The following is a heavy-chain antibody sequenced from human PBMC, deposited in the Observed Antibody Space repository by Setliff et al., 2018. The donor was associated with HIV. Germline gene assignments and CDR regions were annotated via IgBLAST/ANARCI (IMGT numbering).Heavy chain of an antibody. Sequence: SETLSLTCAVYGGSFRGYYWSWIRQPPGKGLEWIGEINHSRSTNYNPSLRSRVTISVDTSKNQFSLKLNSVTAADTAVYFCARLEEAVNGGGFDPWGPGTLVTVSS. CDR2: INHSRST. J-gene: IGHJ5*02. D-gene: IGHD7-27*01. CDR1: GGSFRGYY. V-gene: IGHV4-34*01. CDR3: ARLEEAVNGGGFDP.